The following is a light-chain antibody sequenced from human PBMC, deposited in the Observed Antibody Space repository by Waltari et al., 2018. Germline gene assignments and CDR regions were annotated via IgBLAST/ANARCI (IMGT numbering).Light chain of an antibody. CDR3: QSYDTSLGVV. Sequence: SVLTQPPSVSGAPGQRVTISCTGSWSTIGAGYDVHWYQQLPGKAPTLLIYGVNTRPPGVPDRFFGSKSGSSASLAIPGLQPEDEADYYCQSYDTSLGVVFGGGTKVTVL. V-gene: IGLV1-40*01. CDR2: GVN. CDR1: WSTIGAGYD. J-gene: IGLJ2*01.